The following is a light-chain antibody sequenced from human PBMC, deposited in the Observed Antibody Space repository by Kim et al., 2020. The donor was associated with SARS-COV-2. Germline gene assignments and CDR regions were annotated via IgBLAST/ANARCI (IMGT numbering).Light chain of an antibody. J-gene: IGLJ3*02. CDR1: RSDVGGYNY. V-gene: IGLV2-14*01. CDR2: EVS. Sequence: QSALTQPASVSGPPGQSITISCTGTRSDVGGYNYVSWYQQDPGTAPKVMIYEVSNRPSGISNRFSGSKSGNTASLTISGLQAEDEADYYCSSYTTSATWVFGGGTQLTVL. CDR3: SSYTTSATWV.